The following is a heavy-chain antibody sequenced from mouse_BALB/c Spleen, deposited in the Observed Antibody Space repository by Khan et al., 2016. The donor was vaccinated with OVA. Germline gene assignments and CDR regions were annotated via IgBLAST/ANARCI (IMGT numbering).Heavy chain of an antibody. V-gene: IGHV3-2*02. CDR2: ISYSGST. J-gene: IGHJ4*01. D-gene: IGHD2-4*01. CDR1: GYSITSDYA. CDR3: AREGYDYDYAMDY. Sequence: EVQLQESGPGLVKPSQSLSLTCTVTGYSITSDYAWNWIRQFPGNKLEWMGYISYSGSTSYNPSLKSRISITRDTSKNQFFLQLNSVTTKDTATXYCAREGYDYDYAMDYWGQGTSVTVSS.